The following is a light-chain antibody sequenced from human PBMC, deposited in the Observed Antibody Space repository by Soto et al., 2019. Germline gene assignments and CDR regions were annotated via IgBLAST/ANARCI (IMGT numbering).Light chain of an antibody. V-gene: IGKV3D-15*01. CDR2: GAS. CDR3: QQYGKWPET. J-gene: IGKJ1*01. Sequence: EVVMTQSPATVSVSPGKRATLSCRASQSVSTNLAWYQQKPGQAPRLLIYGASGRATAIPARFSGSGSGTEFTLTISSLQSADCAIYYRQQYGKWPETFGQGPKVDIK. CDR1: QSVSTN.